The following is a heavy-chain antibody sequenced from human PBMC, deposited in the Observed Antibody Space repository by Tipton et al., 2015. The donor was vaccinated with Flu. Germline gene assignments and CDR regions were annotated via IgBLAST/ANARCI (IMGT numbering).Heavy chain of an antibody. D-gene: IGHD4/OR15-4a*01. J-gene: IGHJ5*02. Sequence: GASISSSYWSWVRQPPGKGLECIGYIYHSGDINYNPSLKSRVTISMDTSKNQFSLKPTSVTATDTAVYYCARYARVLDPWGQGTLVTVSS. CDR2: IYHSGDI. CDR3: ARYARVLDP. V-gene: IGHV4-59*08. CDR1: GASISSSY.